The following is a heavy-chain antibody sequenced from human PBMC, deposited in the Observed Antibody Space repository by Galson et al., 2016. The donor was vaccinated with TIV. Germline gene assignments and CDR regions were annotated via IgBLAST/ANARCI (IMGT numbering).Heavy chain of an antibody. Sequence: SETLSLTCAVFGGSLSGSQWSWVRQSPEKGLEWLAEINHFGSANYKPSLKSRLTISIGTSKKQFSLKMTSMTAADSAVYYCARGRWGNSAVAYYYHFDVWGEGTTVTVS. CDR2: INHFGSA. J-gene: IGHJ6*03. CDR3: ARGRWGNSAVAYYYHFDV. D-gene: IGHD3-16*01. V-gene: IGHV4-34*01. CDR1: GGSLSGSQ.